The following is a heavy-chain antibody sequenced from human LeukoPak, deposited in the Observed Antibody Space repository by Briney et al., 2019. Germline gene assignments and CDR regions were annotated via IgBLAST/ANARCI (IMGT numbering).Heavy chain of an antibody. J-gene: IGHJ6*03. CDR2: ISGSGDIT. V-gene: IGHV3-23*01. CDR1: GFTFSNYL. Sequence: GGSLRLSCAASGFTFSNYLMNWVRQAPGKGLEWVSSISGSGDITYYADSVKGRFTMSGDNSKNTLYLQMNSLRAEDTAVYYCARGDSGYENYYYYYYMGVWGKGTTVTVSS. CDR3: ARGDSGYENYYYYYYMGV. D-gene: IGHD5-12*01.